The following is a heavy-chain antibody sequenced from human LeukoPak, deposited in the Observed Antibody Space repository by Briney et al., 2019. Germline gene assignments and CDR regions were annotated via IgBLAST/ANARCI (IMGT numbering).Heavy chain of an antibody. J-gene: IGHJ4*02. D-gene: IGHD1-26*01. CDR2: ISSSGSTI. Sequence: PGGSLRLSCAASGFTFSSYETNWVRQAPGKGLEWVSYISSSGSTIYYADSVKGRFTISRDNAKNSLYLQMNSLRAEDTAVYYCAREGRPAVGMNFDYWGQGTLVTVSS. V-gene: IGHV3-48*03. CDR3: AREGRPAVGMNFDY. CDR1: GFTFSSYE.